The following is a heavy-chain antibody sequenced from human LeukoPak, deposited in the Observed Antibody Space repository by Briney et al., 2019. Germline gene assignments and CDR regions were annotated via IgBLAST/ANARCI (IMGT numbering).Heavy chain of an antibody. D-gene: IGHD3-10*01. J-gene: IGHJ4*02. CDR1: GYTFSGTGWY. CDR2: IYPYTGAT. Sequence: ASVKVSCKASGYTFSGTGWYLYWLRQAPGQGLECMGWIYPYTGATHYAQKFQGRVAMTRDTSISTAYMELSRLRPDDTAVYYCARDGPAQMVDFDYWGQGTLVTVSA. CDR3: ARDGPAQMVDFDY. V-gene: IGHV1-2*02.